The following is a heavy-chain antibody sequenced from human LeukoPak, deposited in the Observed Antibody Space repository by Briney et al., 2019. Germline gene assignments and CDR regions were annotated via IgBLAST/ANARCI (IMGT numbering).Heavy chain of an antibody. D-gene: IGHD6-19*01. V-gene: IGHV3-7*01. Sequence: GGSLRLSCAASGFTFSSYWMSWVRQAPGKGLEWVANIKQDGSEKYYVDSVKGRFTISRDNAKNSLYLQMNSLRAEDTAVYYCARDLRGSAVAGFDYWGQGTLVTVSS. CDR3: ARDLRGSAVAGFDY. J-gene: IGHJ4*02. CDR1: GFTFSSYW. CDR2: IKQDGSEK.